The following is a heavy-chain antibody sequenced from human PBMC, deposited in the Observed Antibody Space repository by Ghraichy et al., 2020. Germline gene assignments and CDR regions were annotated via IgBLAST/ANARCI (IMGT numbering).Heavy chain of an antibody. Sequence: GGSLRLSCAASGFSFTDYWMHWVRQTPGRGLEWVSHLNIDGTTVNYADSVKGRFTISSDNAKNTMYLQMISLTVEDTAVYYCVRSYKDALRHFDYWGQGTLVTVSS. CDR3: VRSYKDALRHFDY. CDR1: GFSFTDYW. V-gene: IGHV3-74*01. J-gene: IGHJ4*02. D-gene: IGHD1-14*01. CDR2: LNIDGTTV.